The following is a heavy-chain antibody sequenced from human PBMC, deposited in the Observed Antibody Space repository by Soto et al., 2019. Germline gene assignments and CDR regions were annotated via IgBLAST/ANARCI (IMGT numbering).Heavy chain of an antibody. J-gene: IGHJ1*01. Sequence: QVQLQQWGAGLLKPSETLSLTCAVYGGSFSGYYWRWVRQPPGKGLEWIGELNDSGGTNYNASLKSRVSISGDPSNNQFSLKLSFVTAADTAVYYCVRARGGVQDWGQGTLVTVAS. CDR1: GGSFSGYY. CDR3: VRARGGVQD. D-gene: IGHD3-10*01. V-gene: IGHV4-34*01. CDR2: LNDSGGT.